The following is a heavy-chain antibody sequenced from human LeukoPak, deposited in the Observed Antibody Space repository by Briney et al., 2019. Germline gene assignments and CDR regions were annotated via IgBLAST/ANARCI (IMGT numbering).Heavy chain of an antibody. CDR1: GFTFSSYA. CDR3: ARESVLRGIVGATVSWFDP. CDR2: ISYDGSNK. Sequence: GGSLRLSCAASGFTFSSYAMHWVRQAPGKGLEWVAVISYDGSNKYYADSVKSRFTISRDNSKNTLYLQMNSLRAEDTAVYYCARESVLRGIVGATVSWFDPWGQGTLVTVSS. V-gene: IGHV3-30-3*01. D-gene: IGHD1-26*01. J-gene: IGHJ5*02.